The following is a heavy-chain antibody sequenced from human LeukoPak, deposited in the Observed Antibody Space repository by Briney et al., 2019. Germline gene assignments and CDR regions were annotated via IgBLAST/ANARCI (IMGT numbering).Heavy chain of an antibody. CDR3: ARGKFDSSGYYIDY. J-gene: IGHJ4*02. Sequence: GGSLRLSCAASGFTFSTYWMSWVRQAPGKGLEWVSAISGSGSYISYADSMKGRFTISRDSAKNSVYLQMNSLRSEDTAVYYCARGKFDSSGYYIDYWGQGTLVTVSS. V-gene: IGHV3-21*06. CDR2: ISGSGSYI. CDR1: GFTFSTYW. D-gene: IGHD3-22*01.